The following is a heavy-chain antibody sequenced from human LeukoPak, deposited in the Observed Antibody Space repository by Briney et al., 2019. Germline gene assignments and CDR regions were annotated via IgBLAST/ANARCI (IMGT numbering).Heavy chain of an antibody. CDR3: ARDPGGTWGFDY. CDR2: ISIYSGNT. Sequence: ASVKVSCKASGYTFSSHGLSWARQAPGQGLEWMGWISIYSGNTNYAQKFQDRISMTTDTSTSTAYMELRSLKSDDTAVYYCARDPGGTWGFDYWGQGALVTVSS. D-gene: IGHD7-27*01. V-gene: IGHV1-18*01. J-gene: IGHJ4*02. CDR1: GYTFSSHG.